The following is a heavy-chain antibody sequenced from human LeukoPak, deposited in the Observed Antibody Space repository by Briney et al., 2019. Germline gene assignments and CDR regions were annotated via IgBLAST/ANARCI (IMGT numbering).Heavy chain of an antibody. CDR2: IDNSGDRT. CDR3: ARIREWTPTPGYFDS. Sequence: GGSLRLSCAASGFTFRNYAMSWVRQAPGKGLEWVSAIDNSGDRTFYADSVTGRFTISRDNSMNMLYLQMNSLRVEDTAVYYCARIREWTPTPGYFDSWGQGILVTVSS. V-gene: IGHV3-23*01. CDR1: GFTFRNYA. J-gene: IGHJ4*02. D-gene: IGHD3-3*01.